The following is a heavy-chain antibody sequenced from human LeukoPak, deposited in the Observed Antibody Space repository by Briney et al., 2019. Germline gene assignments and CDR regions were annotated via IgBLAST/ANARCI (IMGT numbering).Heavy chain of an antibody. J-gene: IGHJ4*02. CDR1: GFSFSSSA. V-gene: IGHV3-30-3*01. Sequence: GRSLRLSCAASGFSFSSSAMHWVRQAPGKGLEWVAVTSYDGSVKYYADSVKGRFIISRDNPKNTLYLQMNSLRAEDTALYYCARNPVAAYYFDYWGQGTLVTVSS. CDR2: TSYDGSVK. CDR3: ARNPVAAYYFDY. D-gene: IGHD6-19*01.